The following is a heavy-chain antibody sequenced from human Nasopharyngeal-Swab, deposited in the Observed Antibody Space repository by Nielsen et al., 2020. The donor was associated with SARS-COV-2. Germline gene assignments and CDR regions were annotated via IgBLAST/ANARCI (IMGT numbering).Heavy chain of an antibody. CDR3: AREKTRSVTIFGVVIA. D-gene: IGHD3-3*01. CDR2: INPNSGGT. Sequence: ASVKVSCKASGYTFTGYYMHWVRQAPGQGLEWMGLINPNSGGTNYAQKFQGRVTMTRDTSISTAYMELSRLRSDDTAVYYCAREKTRSVTIFGVVIAWGQGTLVTVSS. V-gene: IGHV1-2*02. CDR1: GYTFTGYY. J-gene: IGHJ4*02.